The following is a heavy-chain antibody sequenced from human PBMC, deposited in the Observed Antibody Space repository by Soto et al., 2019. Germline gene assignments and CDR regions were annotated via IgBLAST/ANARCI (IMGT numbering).Heavy chain of an antibody. V-gene: IGHV3-48*02. CDR1: GFTFSSYS. CDR2: ISSSSSTI. CDR3: ARVDYYYDSSGYSLDY. Sequence: GGSLRLSCAASGFTFSSYSMNWVRQAPGKGLEWVSYISSSSSTIYYADSVKGRFTISRDNAKNSLYLQMNSLRDEDTAVYYCARVDYYYDSSGYSLDYWGQGTLVTVSS. J-gene: IGHJ4*02. D-gene: IGHD3-22*01.